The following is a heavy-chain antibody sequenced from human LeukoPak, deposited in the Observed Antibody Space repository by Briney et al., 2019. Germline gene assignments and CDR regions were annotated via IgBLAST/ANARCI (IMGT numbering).Heavy chain of an antibody. Sequence: GGSLRLSCAASGFTFSTYEMHWVRQAPGKGLEWVSYISTSGSIIYYADSVKGRFTIPRDNAKNSLYLQMNSLRAGDTAVYYCARLSGGFDNWGQGTLVTVSS. CDR2: ISTSGSII. CDR1: GFTFSTYE. D-gene: IGHD1-26*01. V-gene: IGHV3-48*03. J-gene: IGHJ4*02. CDR3: ARLSGGFDN.